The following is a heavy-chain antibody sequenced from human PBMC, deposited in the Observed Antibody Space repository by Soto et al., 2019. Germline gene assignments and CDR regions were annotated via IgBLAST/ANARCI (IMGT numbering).Heavy chain of an antibody. CDR1: GGSISSSSYY. J-gene: IGHJ4*02. CDR3: ARTVEMATTNIDY. CDR2: IYYSGST. D-gene: IGHD1-1*01. V-gene: IGHV4-39*01. Sequence: SETLSLTCTVSGGSISSSSYYWGWIRQPPGKGLEWIGSIYYSGSTYYNPSLKSRVTISVDTSKNQFSLKLSSVTAADTAVYYCARTVEMATTNIDYWGQGTLVT.